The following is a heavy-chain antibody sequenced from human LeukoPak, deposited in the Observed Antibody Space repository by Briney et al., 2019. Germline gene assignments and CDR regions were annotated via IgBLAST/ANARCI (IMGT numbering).Heavy chain of an antibody. CDR1: GGTFSSYA. CDR2: IIPIFGTA. D-gene: IGHD2-2*02. Sequence: GASVKVSCKASGGTFSSYAISWVRQAPGQGLEWMGGIIPIFGTANYAQKFQGRVTITTDESTSTAYMELSSLRSEDTAVYYCASFYCSSTSCYTARRYFQHWGQGTLVTVSS. V-gene: IGHV1-69*05. J-gene: IGHJ1*01. CDR3: ASFYCSSTSCYTARRYFQH.